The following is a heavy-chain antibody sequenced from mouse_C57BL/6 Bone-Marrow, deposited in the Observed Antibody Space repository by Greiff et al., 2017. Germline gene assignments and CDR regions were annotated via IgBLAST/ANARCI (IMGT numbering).Heavy chain of an antibody. V-gene: IGHV5-9*01. CDR3: ARGYYYGSSLYFDY. CDR1: GFIFSSYT. D-gene: IGHD1-1*01. J-gene: IGHJ2*01. CDR2: ISGGGGNT. Sequence: EVKLVESGGGLVKPGGSLKLSCAASGFIFSSYTMSWVRQTPEKRLEWVATISGGGGNTYYPDSVKGRFTISRDNAKNTLYLQMSSLRSEDTALYYCARGYYYGSSLYFDYWGQGTTLTVSS.